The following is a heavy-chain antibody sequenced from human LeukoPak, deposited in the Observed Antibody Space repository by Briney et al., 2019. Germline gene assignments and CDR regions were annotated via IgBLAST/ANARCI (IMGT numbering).Heavy chain of an antibody. CDR3: TSAPSTGNPIDY. D-gene: IGHD1-1*01. CDR1: GFTFSGSA. Sequence: PGGSLRLSCAASGFTFSGSAMHWVRQASGKGLEWVGRIRSKANSYATAYAASAKGRFTISRDDSKNTAYLQMNSLKTEDTAVYYCTSAPSTGNPIDYWGQGTLVTVSS. J-gene: IGHJ4*02. CDR2: IRSKANSYAT. V-gene: IGHV3-73*01.